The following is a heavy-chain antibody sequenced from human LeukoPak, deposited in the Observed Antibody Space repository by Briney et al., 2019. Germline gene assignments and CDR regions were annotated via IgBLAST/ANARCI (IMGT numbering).Heavy chain of an antibody. D-gene: IGHD6-6*01. Sequence: GGSLRLSCAASGFTFSDYYMSWIRQAPGKGLEWVSYISSSGSTIYYADSVKGRFTISRDNATNSLYLQMNSLSAEDTAVYYCAREYSSSSGNWFDPWGQGTLVTVSS. V-gene: IGHV3-11*04. CDR1: GFTFSDYY. CDR3: AREYSSSSGNWFDP. J-gene: IGHJ5*02. CDR2: ISSSGSTI.